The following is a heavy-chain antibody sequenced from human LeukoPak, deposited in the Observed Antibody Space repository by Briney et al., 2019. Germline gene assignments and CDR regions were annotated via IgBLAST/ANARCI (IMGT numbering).Heavy chain of an antibody. J-gene: IGHJ4*02. Sequence: SVTLSLTCAVYGGSFSGYYWSWIRQPPGKGLEWIGEINHCGSTNYNPSLKSRVTISVDTSKNQFSLKLSSVTAADTAVYYCAVRDYWGQGTLVTVSS. CDR1: GGSFSGYY. CDR3: AVRDY. V-gene: IGHV4-34*01. CDR2: INHCGST.